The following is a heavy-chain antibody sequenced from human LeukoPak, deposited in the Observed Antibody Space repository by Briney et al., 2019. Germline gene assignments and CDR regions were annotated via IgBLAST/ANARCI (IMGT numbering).Heavy chain of an antibody. D-gene: IGHD6-19*01. Sequence: SETLSLTCTVSGGSISSSSYYWGWIRQPPGKGLEWIGSIYYSGSTYYNPSLKSRVTISVDTSKNQFSLKLSSVTAADTAVYYCARERWLVRSHPFDYWGQGTLVTVSS. CDR2: IYYSGST. J-gene: IGHJ4*02. CDR3: ARERWLVRSHPFDY. V-gene: IGHV4-39*07. CDR1: GGSISSSSYY.